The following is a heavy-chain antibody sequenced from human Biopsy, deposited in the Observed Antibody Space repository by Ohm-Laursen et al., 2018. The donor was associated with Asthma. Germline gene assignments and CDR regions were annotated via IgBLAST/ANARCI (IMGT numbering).Heavy chain of an antibody. Sequence: SDTLSLTCTVSGGSISSGGYYWSWIRQHPGKGLEWIGYIHYSGSTNYNPSLKSRVTISVDTSKNQFSLRLSSVTAADTAVYYCARSLYSNRWQYVWFDSWGQGTLVTVSS. J-gene: IGHJ5*01. CDR2: IHYSGST. D-gene: IGHD6-13*01. CDR3: ARSLYSNRWQYVWFDS. V-gene: IGHV4-61*08. CDR1: GGSISSGGYY.